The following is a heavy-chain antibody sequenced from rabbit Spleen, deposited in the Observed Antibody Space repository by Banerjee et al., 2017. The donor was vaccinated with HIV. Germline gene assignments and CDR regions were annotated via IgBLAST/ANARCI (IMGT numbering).Heavy chain of an antibody. J-gene: IGHJ4*01. Sequence: QEHLEESGGGLVKPEGSLTLTCKASGVSFNDKDVMCWVRQAPGKGLEWITCINMVTGKSVYASWAKGRFTVSKTSSTTVTLQMTSLTAADTATYFCTTLAKSGGYLQLWGQGTLVTVS. CDR1: GVSFNDKDV. CDR3: TTLAKSGGYLQL. CDR2: INMVTGKS. V-gene: IGHV1S45*01. D-gene: IGHD1-1*01.